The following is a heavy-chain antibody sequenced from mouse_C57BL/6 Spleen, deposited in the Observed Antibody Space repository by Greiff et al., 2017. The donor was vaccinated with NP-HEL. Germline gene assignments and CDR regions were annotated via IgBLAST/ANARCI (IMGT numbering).Heavy chain of an antibody. J-gene: IGHJ2*01. Sequence: DVKLVESGPGLVKPSQSLSLTCSVTGYSITSGYYWNWIRQFPGNKLEWMGYISYDGSNNYNPSLKNRISITRDTSKNQFFLKLNSVTTEDTATYYCARDALTGIDYWGQGTTLTVSS. CDR1: GYSITSGYY. D-gene: IGHD4-1*01. V-gene: IGHV3-6*01. CDR3: ARDALTGIDY. CDR2: ISYDGSN.